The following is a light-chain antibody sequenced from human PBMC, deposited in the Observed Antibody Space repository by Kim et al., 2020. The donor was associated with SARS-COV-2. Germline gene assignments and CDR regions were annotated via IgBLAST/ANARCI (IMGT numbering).Light chain of an antibody. V-gene: IGLV1-40*01. J-gene: IGLJ3*02. CDR1: SSNIGAGYD. Sequence: QRVTIPCTGSSSNIGAGYDVHGYQQLPGTAPKLLIYGNSNRPSGVPDRFSGSKSGTSASLAITGLQAEDEADYYCQSYDSSLSGSVFGGGTQLTVL. CDR3: QSYDSSLSGSV. CDR2: GNS.